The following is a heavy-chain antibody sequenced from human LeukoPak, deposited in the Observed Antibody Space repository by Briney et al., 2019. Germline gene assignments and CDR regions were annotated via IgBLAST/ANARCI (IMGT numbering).Heavy chain of an antibody. CDR3: AAMTDWCDVNWFDP. CDR2: IIPIFGTA. Sequence: ASVKVSCKASGGTFSSYAISWVRQAPGQGLEWMGGIIPIFGTANYAQKFQGRVTITADESTSTAYMELSSLRSEDTAVYYCAAMTDWCDVNWFDPWGQGTLVTVSS. CDR1: GGTFSSYA. J-gene: IGHJ5*02. V-gene: IGHV1-69*01. D-gene: IGHD3/OR15-3a*01.